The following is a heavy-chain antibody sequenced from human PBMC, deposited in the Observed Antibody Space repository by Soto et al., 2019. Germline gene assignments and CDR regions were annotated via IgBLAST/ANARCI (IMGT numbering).Heavy chain of an antibody. CDR2: IIPIYGTA. J-gene: IGHJ6*02. CDR1: GGTFSSFT. Sequence: GASVKVSCKASGGTFSSFTISWVRQAPGQGLEWMGGIIPIYGTANYAQKFQGRVTITADAPTRPAYMELSSLRSEDRAVYYCAKDRRADWESYYYYAMDVWGQGTTVTVSS. V-gene: IGHV1-69*13. CDR3: AKDRRADWESYYYYAMDV. D-gene: IGHD1-26*01.